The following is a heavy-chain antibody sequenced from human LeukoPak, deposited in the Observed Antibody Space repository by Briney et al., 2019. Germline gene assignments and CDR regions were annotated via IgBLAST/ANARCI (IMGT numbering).Heavy chain of an antibody. D-gene: IGHD3-10*01. CDR3: VRFVEGFDY. CDR2: IFYDGSSQ. V-gene: IGHV3-33*01. Sequence: GGSLRLSCAASGFPFRAYGMHWVRQAPGKGLEWVGVIFYDGSSQHYADAVKGRFTISRDNSQNTLYLHMNNLRVEDTAVYFCVRFVEGFDYWGRGALVTVSS. CDR1: GFPFRAYG. J-gene: IGHJ4*02.